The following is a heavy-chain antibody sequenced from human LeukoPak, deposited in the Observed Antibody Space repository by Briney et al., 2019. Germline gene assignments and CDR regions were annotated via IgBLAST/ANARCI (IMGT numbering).Heavy chain of an antibody. J-gene: IGHJ4*02. CDR1: GFTFSSYS. CDR2: ISSSSSYI. V-gene: IGHV3-21*01. CDR3: ARGWSYPYYFDY. D-gene: IGHD1-26*01. Sequence: KSGGSLRLSCAASGFTFSSYSMNWVRQAPGKGLEWVSSISSSSSYIYYADSVKGRFTISRDNAKNSLYLQMNSLRAEDTAVYYCARGWSYPYYFDYWGQGTLVTVSS.